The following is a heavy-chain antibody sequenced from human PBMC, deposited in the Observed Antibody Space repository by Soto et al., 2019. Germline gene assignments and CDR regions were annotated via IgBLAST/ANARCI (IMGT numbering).Heavy chain of an antibody. D-gene: IGHD4-17*01. CDR2: IYYSGST. Sequence: QLQLQESGPGLVKPSETLSLTCTVSGGSISSSSYYWGWIRQPPGKGLEWIGSIYYSGSTDYNPSLKSRVTKSVDPSKNQYPLKLSYATAAATAVYYCARLDYPTAEPHFDSWGQGPLVTVSS. CDR1: GGSISSSSYY. CDR3: ARLDYPTAEPHFDS. V-gene: IGHV4-39*01. J-gene: IGHJ4*02.